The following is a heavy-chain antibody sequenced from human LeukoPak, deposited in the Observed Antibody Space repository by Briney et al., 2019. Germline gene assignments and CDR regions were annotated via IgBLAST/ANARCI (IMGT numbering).Heavy chain of an antibody. Sequence: GGSLRLSCAASGFTFYGYWMTWVRQAPGKGLEWVANIKHEGSEKYYVDSVKGRFTISRDNAKNSLYLQMNSLRAEDTAIYYCARLRLLARDYWGQGTLVTVSS. D-gene: IGHD3-3*01. V-gene: IGHV3-7*01. CDR3: ARLRLLARDY. CDR2: IKHEGSEK. J-gene: IGHJ4*02. CDR1: GFTFYGYW.